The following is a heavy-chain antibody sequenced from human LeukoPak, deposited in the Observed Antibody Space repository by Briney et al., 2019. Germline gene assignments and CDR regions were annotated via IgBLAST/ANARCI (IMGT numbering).Heavy chain of an antibody. Sequence: SETLSLTCTVSGYSISSGYYWGWIRQPPGKGLEWIGNIYPTGSTYYNPSLKSRVTISVDTSKNQFSLKLSSVTAADTAVYYCARRVLWFGEFDYWGQGTLVTVSS. CDR3: ARRVLWFGEFDY. J-gene: IGHJ4*02. V-gene: IGHV4-38-2*02. D-gene: IGHD3-10*01. CDR2: IYPTGST. CDR1: GYSISSGYY.